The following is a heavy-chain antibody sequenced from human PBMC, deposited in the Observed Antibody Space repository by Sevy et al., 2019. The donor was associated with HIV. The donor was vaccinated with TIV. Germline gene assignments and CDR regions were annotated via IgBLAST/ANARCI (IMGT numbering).Heavy chain of an antibody. Sequence: GGSLRLSCAASGFTFSSYNMNWVRQAPGMGLEWLSYIGSTSSTIYYADSVKGRFTISRENAKNSLYLQMNSLTAEDTAVYYCAREGIAVPGDYWGQGTLVTVSS. CDR3: AREGIAVPGDY. CDR1: GFTFSSYN. V-gene: IGHV3-48*01. CDR2: IGSTSSTI. D-gene: IGHD6-19*01. J-gene: IGHJ4*02.